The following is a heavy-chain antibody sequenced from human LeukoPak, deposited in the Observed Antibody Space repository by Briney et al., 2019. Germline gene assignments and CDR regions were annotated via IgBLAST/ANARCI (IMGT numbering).Heavy chain of an antibody. Sequence: SETLSLTCTVSGGSVSSGSYYRSWIRQPPGKGLEWIGYIYYSGSTNYNPSLKSRVTISVDTSKNQFSLKLSSVTAADTAVYYCARQVTAVDAFDIWGQGTMVTVSS. D-gene: IGHD2-21*02. CDR3: ARQVTAVDAFDI. CDR2: IYYSGST. V-gene: IGHV4-61*01. J-gene: IGHJ3*02. CDR1: GGSVSSGSYY.